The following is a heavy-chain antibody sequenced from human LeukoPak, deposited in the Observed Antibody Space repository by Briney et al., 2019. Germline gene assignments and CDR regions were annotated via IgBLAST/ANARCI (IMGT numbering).Heavy chain of an antibody. V-gene: IGHV4-34*01. CDR2: INHSGST. CDR3: ARLGVPGKVVVPAEDY. CDR1: GGSFSGYY. J-gene: IGHJ4*02. Sequence: SETLSLTCAVYGGSFSGYYWSWIRQPPGKGLEWIGEINHSGSTNYNPSLKSRVTISVDTSKNQFSLKLSSVTAADTAVYYCARLGVPGKVVVPAEDYWGQGTLVTVSS. D-gene: IGHD2-2*01.